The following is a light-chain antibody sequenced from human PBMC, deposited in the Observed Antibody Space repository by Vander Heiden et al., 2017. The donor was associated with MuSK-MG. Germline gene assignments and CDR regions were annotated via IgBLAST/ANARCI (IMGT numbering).Light chain of an antibody. CDR3: CSYGGNLYV. CDR1: SSDVGGYQY. V-gene: IGLV2-11*01. CDR2: DVT. Sequence: QSALTQPRSVSGSPGQSVTVSCTGTSSDVGGYQYVSWYQQHPGEAPKLMIYDVTKRPSGVPDRFSGSKSGNTASLTISGLQAEDEADYYCCSYGGNLYVFGTGTEVTVL. J-gene: IGLJ1*01.